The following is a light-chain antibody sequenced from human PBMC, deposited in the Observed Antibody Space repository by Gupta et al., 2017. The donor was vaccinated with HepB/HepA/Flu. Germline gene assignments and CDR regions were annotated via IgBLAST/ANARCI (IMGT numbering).Light chain of an antibody. CDR3: CSYAGSYTSWV. Sequence: QSALTQPRSVSGSPGQSVTISCTGTSSDGGGYNYVSWYQQHPGKAPKLMIYDVSKRPSGVPDRFSGSKSGNTASLTISGLQAEDEADYYCCSYAGSYTSWVFGGGTKLTVL. J-gene: IGLJ3*02. CDR1: SSDGGGYNY. CDR2: DVS. V-gene: IGLV2-11*01.